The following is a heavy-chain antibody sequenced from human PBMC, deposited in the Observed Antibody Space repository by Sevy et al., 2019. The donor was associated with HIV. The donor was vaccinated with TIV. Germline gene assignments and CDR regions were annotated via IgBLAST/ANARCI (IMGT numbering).Heavy chain of an antibody. CDR2: ISGSGGSGTKT. J-gene: IGHJ4*02. Sequence: GGSLRLSCAASGFTFSNYAMNWVRQAPGKGLEWVSGISGSGGSGTKTNYADSVKGRFTMSRDDSKNSLVLQLNSLRAEDTAIYYCARKYDSSGYFDYWGQGTLVTVSS. D-gene: IGHD3-22*01. V-gene: IGHV3-23*01. CDR1: GFTFSNYA. CDR3: ARKYDSSGYFDY.